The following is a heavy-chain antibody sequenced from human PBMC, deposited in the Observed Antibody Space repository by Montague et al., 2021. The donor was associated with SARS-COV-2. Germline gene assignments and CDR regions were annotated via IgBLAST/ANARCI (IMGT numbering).Heavy chain of an antibody. J-gene: IGHJ1*01. CDR3: ASLNYYDSSGYYSVGTPDEYFQH. V-gene: IGHV3-48*03. CDR1: GFTFSSYE. CDR2: ISSSGSTI. D-gene: IGHD3-22*01. Sequence: SLRLSCAASGFTFSSYEMNWVRQAPGKGLEWVAYISSSGSTIYYADSVKGRSTISRDNAKNSLYLQMNSRRAEDTAVYYCASLNYYDSSGYYSVGTPDEYFQHWGQGTLVTVSS.